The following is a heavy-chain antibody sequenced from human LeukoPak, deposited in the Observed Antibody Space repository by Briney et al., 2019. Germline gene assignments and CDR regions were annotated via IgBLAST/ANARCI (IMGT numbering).Heavy chain of an antibody. V-gene: IGHV3-23*01. CDR1: GFTFSSYA. D-gene: IGHD2-2*01. CDR2: ISGSGGST. Sequence: GSLRLSCAASGFTFSSYAMSWVRQAPGKGLEWVLAISGSGGSTYYADSVKGRFTISRDNSKNTLYLQMNSLRAEDTAVYYCAKGVFTVVPAAGDFDYWGQGTLVTVSS. J-gene: IGHJ4*02. CDR3: AKGVFTVVPAAGDFDY.